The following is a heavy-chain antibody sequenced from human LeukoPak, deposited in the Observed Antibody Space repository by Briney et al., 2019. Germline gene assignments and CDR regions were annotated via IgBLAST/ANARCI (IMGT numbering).Heavy chain of an antibody. CDR2: IHYSGST. V-gene: IGHV4-39*01. CDR3: ARLGGYYDPPDY. Sequence: SETLSLTCTVSGGSISSSTYYWAWIRQPPGKELEWTGTIHYSGSTYYSPSLKSRVTISVDTSKNQFSLNLSSVTAADTAVYYCARLGGYYDPPDYWGQGTLVTVSS. D-gene: IGHD3-22*01. CDR1: GGSISSSTYY. J-gene: IGHJ4*02.